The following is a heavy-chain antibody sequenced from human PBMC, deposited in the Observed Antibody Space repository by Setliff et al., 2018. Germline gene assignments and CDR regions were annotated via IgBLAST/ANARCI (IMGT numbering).Heavy chain of an antibody. D-gene: IGHD1-1*01. CDR3: ARNVGYEEVEYFQH. CDR1: GYTFTTYA. Sequence: GASVKVSCKASGYTFTTYAIHWVRQAPGHGQRLEWMGWINAANDNTKYARKFQGRVAMTTDTSTSTAYMELSSLRSEDTAVYYCARNVGYEEVEYFQHWGQGTLVTVSS. J-gene: IGHJ1*01. V-gene: IGHV1-3*01. CDR2: INAANDNT.